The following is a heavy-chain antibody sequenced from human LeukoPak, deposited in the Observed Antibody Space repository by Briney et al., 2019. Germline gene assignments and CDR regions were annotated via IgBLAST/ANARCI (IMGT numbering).Heavy chain of an antibody. Sequence: ASVKVSCKASGYTFTGYYMHWVRQAPGQGLEWMGRINPNSGGTNYAQKFQGRVTMTRDTSISTAYMELSRLRSDDTAVYYRARDLGQGGDDAFDIWGQGTMVTVSS. V-gene: IGHV1-2*06. CDR3: ARDLGQGGDDAFDI. CDR1: GYTFTGYY. J-gene: IGHJ3*02. D-gene: IGHD3-16*01. CDR2: INPNSGGT.